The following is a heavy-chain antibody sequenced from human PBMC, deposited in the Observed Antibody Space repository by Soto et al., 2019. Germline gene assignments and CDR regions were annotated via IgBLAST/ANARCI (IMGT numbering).Heavy chain of an antibody. V-gene: IGHV3-30*03. Sequence: QVQLVESGGGVVQPGRSLRLSCAASGFTISNYGIHWVRQAPGKGLEWVAMVSHDGRATYYGDSVRGRFTVSRDESKNTRYVEMNSLRPEDTAIYYCARDWGSSGWYNWFDPWGQGTLVTVSS. D-gene: IGHD6-19*01. CDR1: GFTISNYG. J-gene: IGHJ5*02. CDR2: VSHDGRAT. CDR3: ARDWGSSGWYNWFDP.